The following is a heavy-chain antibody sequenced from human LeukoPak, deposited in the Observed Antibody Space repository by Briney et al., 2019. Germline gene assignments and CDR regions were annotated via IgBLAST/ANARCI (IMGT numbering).Heavy chain of an antibody. CDR2: MNPNSGNT. J-gene: IGHJ4*02. D-gene: IGHD2-2*01. CDR3: ARVSRLRRHIVVVPAAMQDSDYDSSGQPLAY. Sequence: ASVKVSCKASGYTFTSYGISWVRQAPGQGLEWMGWMNPNSGNTGYAQKFQGRVTMTRSTSISTAYMELSSLRSEDTAVYYCARVSRLRRHIVVVPAAMQDSDYDSSGQPLAYWGQGTLVTVSS. CDR1: GYTFTSYG. V-gene: IGHV1-8*02.